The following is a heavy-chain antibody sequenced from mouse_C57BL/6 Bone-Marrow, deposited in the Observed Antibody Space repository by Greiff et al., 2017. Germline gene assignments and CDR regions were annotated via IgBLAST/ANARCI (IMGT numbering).Heavy chain of an antibody. D-gene: IGHD2-3*01. J-gene: IGHJ3*01. CDR3: ASYDGYYRGFFAY. V-gene: IGHV1-78*01. Sequence: QVQLQQSDAELVKPGASVKISCKVSGYTFTDHTIHWMKQRPEQGLEWIGYIYPRDGSTKYNEKFKGKDTLTADKSSSTAYMQLNSLTSEDSAVYFCASYDGYYRGFFAYWGQGTLVTVSA. CDR1: GYTFTDHT. CDR2: IYPRDGST.